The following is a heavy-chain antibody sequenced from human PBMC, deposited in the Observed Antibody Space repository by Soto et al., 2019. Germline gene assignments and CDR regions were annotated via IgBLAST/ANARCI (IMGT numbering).Heavy chain of an antibody. CDR2: ISYDGSNK. D-gene: IGHD6-13*01. Sequence: QVQLVESGGGVVQPGRSLRLSCAASGFTFSSYGMHWVRQAPGKGLEWVAVISYDGSNKYYADSVKGRFTISRDNSKNTLYLQMNSLRAEDTAVYYCAKAKRIAAAANNWFDPWGQGTLVTVSS. V-gene: IGHV3-30*18. CDR1: GFTFSSYG. J-gene: IGHJ5*02. CDR3: AKAKRIAAAANNWFDP.